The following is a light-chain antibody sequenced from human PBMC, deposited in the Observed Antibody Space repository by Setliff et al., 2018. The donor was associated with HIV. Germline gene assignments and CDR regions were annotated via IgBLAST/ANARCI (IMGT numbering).Light chain of an antibody. J-gene: IGKJ4*01. CDR3: QQRKT. Sequence: EIVLTQSPATLSLSPGERATLSCRASQSVRSYLAWYQQKPGQAPRLLIYDASNRATGIPARFSGSGSGTDFTLTISSLEPEDFAVYYCQQRKTFGGGTKVDIK. CDR1: QSVRSY. CDR2: DAS. V-gene: IGKV3-11*01.